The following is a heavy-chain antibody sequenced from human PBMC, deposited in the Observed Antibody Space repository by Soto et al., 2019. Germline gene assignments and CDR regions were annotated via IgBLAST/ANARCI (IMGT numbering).Heavy chain of an antibody. CDR2: ITSSSNNV. D-gene: IGHD6-13*01. J-gene: IGHJ4*02. Sequence: GGSLRLSCAASGFTFSSYNMNWVRQAPGRGLEWVSSITSSSNNVYYADSVKGRVTISRDNAKNSLYLQMNSLRAEDTALYYCATDPSAAAGWGQGTLVTVSS. CDR1: GFTFSSYN. CDR3: ATDPSAAAG. V-gene: IGHV3-21*01.